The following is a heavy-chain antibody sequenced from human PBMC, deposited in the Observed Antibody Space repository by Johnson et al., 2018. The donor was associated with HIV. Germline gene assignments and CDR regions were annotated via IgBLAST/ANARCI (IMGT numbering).Heavy chain of an antibody. J-gene: IGHJ3*02. V-gene: IGHV3-66*01. CDR1: GFIVSSNY. CDR2: IYSGGST. D-gene: IGHD5-18*01. Sequence: EVQLVESGGGLVKPGGSLRLTCEASGFIVSSNYMNWVRQAPGKGLEWVSVIYSGGSTYHADSVKGRFIISRDNSKSTLYLQMNSLRAEDTAVYYCARAYTYGAFDSWGQGTTVTISS. CDR3: ARAYTYGAFDS.